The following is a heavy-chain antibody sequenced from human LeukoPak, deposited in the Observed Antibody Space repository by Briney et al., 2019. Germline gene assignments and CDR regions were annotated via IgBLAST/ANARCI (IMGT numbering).Heavy chain of an antibody. CDR1: GFTFSSYA. J-gene: IGHJ4*02. V-gene: IGHV3-23*01. CDR2: ISGSGGST. Sequence: GGSLRLSCAASGFTFSSYAMSWVRQAPGKGLEWVSRISGSGGSTYYADSVKGRFTISRDNSKNTLYMQTNSLRAEDTAVYYCAKGNSGWYDYWGQGTLVTVSS. CDR3: AKGNSGWYDY. D-gene: IGHD6-19*01.